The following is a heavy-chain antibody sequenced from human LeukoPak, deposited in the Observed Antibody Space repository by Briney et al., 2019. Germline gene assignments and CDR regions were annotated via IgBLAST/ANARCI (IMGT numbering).Heavy chain of an antibody. V-gene: IGHV4-59*08. D-gene: IGHD5/OR15-5a*01. Sequence: SETLSLTCTVSGDSISSYYWSWIRQPPRKGLEWIGYIYYSGSIDYNPSLKSRVTISVDTSKNQFSLKVSSVTAADTAVYYCARHGPLYEYFYYNMDVWGQGTTVTVSS. J-gene: IGHJ6*02. CDR2: IYYSGSI. CDR3: ARHGPLYEYFYYNMDV. CDR1: GDSISSYY.